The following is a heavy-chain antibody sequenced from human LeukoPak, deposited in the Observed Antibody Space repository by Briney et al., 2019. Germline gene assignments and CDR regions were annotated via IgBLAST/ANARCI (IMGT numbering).Heavy chain of an antibody. J-gene: IGHJ3*02. Sequence: ASVKVSCKASGYTFTSSGISWVRQAPGQGLEWMGWISAYNGNTNYAQKLQGRVTMTTDTSTSTAYMELRSLRSDDTAVYYCARVSMIVVVDAFDIWGQGTMVTVSS. CDR1: GYTFTSSG. CDR2: ISAYNGNT. V-gene: IGHV1-18*01. CDR3: ARVSMIVVVDAFDI. D-gene: IGHD3-22*01.